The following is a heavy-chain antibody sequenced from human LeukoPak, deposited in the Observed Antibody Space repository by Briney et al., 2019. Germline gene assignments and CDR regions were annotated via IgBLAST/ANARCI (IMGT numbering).Heavy chain of an antibody. CDR1: GGSISSSSYY. CDR3: ARGDEYSSVPWYYYYMDV. Sequence: KPSETLSLTCTVSGGSISSSSYYWGWIRQPPGKGLEWIGSIYYSGSTYYNPSLKSRVTISLDTSKNQFSLKLSSVTAADTAVYFCARGDEYSSVPWYYYYMDVWGKGTTVTVSS. J-gene: IGHJ6*03. CDR2: IYYSGST. V-gene: IGHV4-39*07. D-gene: IGHD6-6*01.